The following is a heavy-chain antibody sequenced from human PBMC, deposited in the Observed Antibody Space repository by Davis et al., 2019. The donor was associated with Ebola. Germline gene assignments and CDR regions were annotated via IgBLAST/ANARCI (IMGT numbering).Heavy chain of an antibody. CDR3: AREGPGWPFDP. D-gene: IGHD2-15*01. J-gene: IGHJ5*02. CDR2: IIPILGIA. Sequence: SVKVSCKASGGTFSSYAISWVRQAPGQGLEWMGGIIPILGIANYAQKFQGRVTITADESTSTAYMELSSLRSEDTAVYYCAREGPGWPFDPWGQGTLVTVSS. V-gene: IGHV1-69*10. CDR1: GGTFSSYA.